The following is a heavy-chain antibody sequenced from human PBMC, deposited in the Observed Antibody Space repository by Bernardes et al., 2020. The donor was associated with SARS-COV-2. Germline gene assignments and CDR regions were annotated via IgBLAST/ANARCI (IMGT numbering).Heavy chain of an antibody. CDR3: AAAVAAYYFTY. J-gene: IGHJ4*02. CDR2: IKQDVSEK. V-gene: IGHV3-7*01. CDR1: GFTFSSYW. D-gene: IGHD6-19*01. Sequence: GWSLRLSCAASGFTFSSYWMSWVRQAPGKGLEWVANIKQDVSEKYYVDSVKGRFIISRDNAKNSLFLQMNSLRAEDTALYYCAAAVAAYYFTYWGQGTLVTVSS.